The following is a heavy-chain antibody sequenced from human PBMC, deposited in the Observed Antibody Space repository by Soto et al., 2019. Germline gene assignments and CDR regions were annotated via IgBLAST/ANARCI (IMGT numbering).Heavy chain of an antibody. CDR1: GFTFSSYA. Sequence: GSLRLSCAASGFTFSSYAMSWVRQAPGKGLEWVSAISGSGGSTYYADSVKGRFTISRDNSKNTLYLQMNSLRAEDTAVYYCAKDRAEVAVAGTVVDYWGQGTLVTVSS. CDR3: AKDRAEVAVAGTVVDY. D-gene: IGHD6-19*01. CDR2: ISGSGGST. V-gene: IGHV3-23*01. J-gene: IGHJ4*02.